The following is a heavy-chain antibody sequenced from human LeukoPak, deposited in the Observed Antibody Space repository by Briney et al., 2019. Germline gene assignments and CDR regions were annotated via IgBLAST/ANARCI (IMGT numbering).Heavy chain of an antibody. CDR1: GFTFGDYA. V-gene: IGHV3-49*04. CDR3: TRGLAAAVRSYYYYMDV. CDR2: IRSKAYGGTT. D-gene: IGHD6-13*01. J-gene: IGHJ6*03. Sequence: GGSLRLSCTASGFTFGDYAMSWVRQASGKGLEWVGFIRSKAYGGTTEYAASVKGRFTISRDDSKSIAYLQMNSLKTEDTAVYYCTRGLAAAVRSYYYYMDVWGKGTTVTVSS.